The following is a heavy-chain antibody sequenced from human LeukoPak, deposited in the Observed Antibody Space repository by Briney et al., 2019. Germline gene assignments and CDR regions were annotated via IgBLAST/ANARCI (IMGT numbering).Heavy chain of an antibody. CDR2: IIPIFGTA. CDR1: GYTFTRYG. V-gene: IGHV1-69*13. D-gene: IGHD3-3*01. Sequence: SVKVSSKASGYTFTRYGISWVRQAPGQGLEWMGGIIPIFGTANYAQTFQGRVTITADESTSTAYMELSSLRSEDTAVYYCAREYYDFWSGYYFYNWFDPWGQGTLVTVSS. J-gene: IGHJ5*02. CDR3: AREYYDFWSGYYFYNWFDP.